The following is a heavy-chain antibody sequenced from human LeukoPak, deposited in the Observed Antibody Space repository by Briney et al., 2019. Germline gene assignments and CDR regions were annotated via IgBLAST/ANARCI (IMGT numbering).Heavy chain of an antibody. J-gene: IGHJ6*03. CDR2: ISSSSSYI. Sequence: GGSLRLSCAASGFTFSSYSMNWVRQAPGKGLEWVSSISSSSSYIYYADSVKGRFTISRDNAKNSLYLQMNSLRAEDTAVYYCARAPPLYYYMDVWGKGTMVTVSS. CDR1: GFTFSSYS. CDR3: ARAPPLYYYMDV. V-gene: IGHV3-21*01.